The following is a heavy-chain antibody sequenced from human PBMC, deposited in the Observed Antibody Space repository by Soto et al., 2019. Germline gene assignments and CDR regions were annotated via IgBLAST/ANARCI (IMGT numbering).Heavy chain of an antibody. CDR2: IYPGDSDT. J-gene: IGHJ4*02. CDR1: GYIFTSYW. CDR3: VSMVRGVIMEH. V-gene: IGHV5-51*01. Sequence: GETRQLAYQGSGYIFTSYWSGWVRQMPGKGLEWMGIIYPGDSDTRYSPSFQGQVTISADKSISTAYLQWSSLKASDTAMYYCVSMVRGVIMEHWGQGTMVNSPQ. D-gene: IGHD3-10*01.